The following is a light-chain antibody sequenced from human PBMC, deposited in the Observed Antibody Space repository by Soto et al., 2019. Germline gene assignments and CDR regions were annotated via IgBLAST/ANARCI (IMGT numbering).Light chain of an antibody. CDR1: QSVGNNY. CDR2: NGS. J-gene: IGKJ2*01. Sequence: EIVLTQSPGTLSLSPGEGGTLSCRASQSVGNNYLAWFQQKPGQAPRLLIYNGSSRATGIPDRFSGSGSGTDFTLTITRLEPEDFAVYYCHQYAYSPHTFGQGTKVDIK. CDR3: HQYAYSPHT. V-gene: IGKV3-20*01.